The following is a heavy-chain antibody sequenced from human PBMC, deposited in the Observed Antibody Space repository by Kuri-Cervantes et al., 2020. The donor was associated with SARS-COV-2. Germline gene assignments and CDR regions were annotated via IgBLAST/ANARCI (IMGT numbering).Heavy chain of an antibody. CDR2: INAGSGNT. D-gene: IGHD2-2*01. CDR1: GYTFTSYA. J-gene: IGHJ4*02. Sequence: ASVKVSCKASGYTFTSYAMHWVRQAPGQRLEWMGWINAGSGNTKYSQRFQGRVTITRDTSASTAYMELSSLRSEDTAVYYCARTYCSSTSCSPGDYWGQGTLVTVSS. V-gene: IGHV1-3*01. CDR3: ARTYCSSTSCSPGDY.